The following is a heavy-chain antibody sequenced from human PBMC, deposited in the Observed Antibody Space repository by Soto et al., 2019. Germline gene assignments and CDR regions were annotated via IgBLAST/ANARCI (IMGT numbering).Heavy chain of an antibody. D-gene: IGHD3-22*01. CDR2: IIPIFGTA. CDR3: ARGGSGYVWVNEF. J-gene: IGHJ4*02. V-gene: IGHV1-69*01. Sequence: QEQLVQSGAEVKKPGSSVKVSCKASGGIFSSYAISWVRQAPGQGLEWMGGIIPIFGTANYAQKFQGRVTITAAESTNTAYMDLSSLKSADTAIYYCARGGSGYVWVNEFWGQGTLVTVSS. CDR1: GGIFSSYA.